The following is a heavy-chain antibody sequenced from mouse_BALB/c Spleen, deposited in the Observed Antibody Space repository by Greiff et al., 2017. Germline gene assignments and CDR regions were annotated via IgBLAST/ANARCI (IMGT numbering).Heavy chain of an antibody. CDR3: ARGRFPNAMDY. V-gene: IGHV5-6-5*01. Sequence: EVKLVESGGGLVKPGGSLKLSCAASGFTFSSYAMSWVRQTQEKRLEWVASISSGGSTYYPDSVKGRFTISRDNARNILYLQMSSLRSEDTAMYYCARGRFPNAMDYWGQGTSVTVSS. CDR2: ISSGGST. CDR1: GFTFSSYA. J-gene: IGHJ4*01.